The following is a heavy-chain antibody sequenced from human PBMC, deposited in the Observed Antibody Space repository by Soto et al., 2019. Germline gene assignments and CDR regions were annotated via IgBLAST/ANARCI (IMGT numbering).Heavy chain of an antibody. Sequence: SETLSLTCTVSGGSISSSSYYWGWIRQPPGKGLEWIGSIYYSGSTYYNPSLKSRVTISVDTSKNQFSLKLSSVTAADTAVYYCAGYPSLIAVAGTGVNYYGMDVWGQGTTVT. CDR3: AGYPSLIAVAGTGVNYYGMDV. CDR2: IYYSGST. D-gene: IGHD6-19*01. J-gene: IGHJ6*02. V-gene: IGHV4-39*01. CDR1: GGSISSSSYY.